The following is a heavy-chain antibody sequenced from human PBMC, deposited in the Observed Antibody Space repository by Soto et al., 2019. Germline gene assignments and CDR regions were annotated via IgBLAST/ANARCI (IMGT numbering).Heavy chain of an antibody. CDR1: GGPIRFYF. Sequence: ETLSLTCTVSGGPIRFYFWRWIRQPPGQRLEWIGYIYYSGSTNYNPSLKSRVTISVDTSKNQFSLKLSSVTAADTAVYYCARGSGSSGWYYYCYYYMDVWGKGTTVTVSS. J-gene: IGHJ6*03. D-gene: IGHD6-19*01. CDR3: ARGSGSSGWYYYCYYYMDV. CDR2: IYYSGST. V-gene: IGHV4-59*01.